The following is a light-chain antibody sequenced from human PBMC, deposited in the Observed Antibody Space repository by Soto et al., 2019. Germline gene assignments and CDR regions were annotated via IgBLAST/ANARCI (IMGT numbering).Light chain of an antibody. Sequence: DIQLTQSPSSLSASVGDRVSISCRASQSISNYLNWYQQKPGKAPKVLIFAASRLQSGVPSRFSGSGSGTDFTLTITSLQPEDFATYYCQQGYSRTFGQGTKVDIK. V-gene: IGKV1-39*01. J-gene: IGKJ1*01. CDR1: QSISNY. CDR2: AAS. CDR3: QQGYSRT.